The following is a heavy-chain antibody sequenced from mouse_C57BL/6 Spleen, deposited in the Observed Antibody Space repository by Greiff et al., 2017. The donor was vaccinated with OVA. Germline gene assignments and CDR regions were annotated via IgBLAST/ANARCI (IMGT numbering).Heavy chain of an antibody. CDR1: GYTFTDYE. V-gene: IGHV1-15*01. CDR2: IDPETGGT. CDR3: TRRIFNYYGSSYLGLARDY. Sequence: VKLVESGAELVRPGASVTLSCKASGYTFTDYEMHWVKQTPVHGLEWIGAIDPETGGTAYNQKFKGKAILTADKSSSTAYMELRSLTSEDSAVYYCTRRIFNYYGSSYLGLARDYWGQGTSVTVSS. D-gene: IGHD1-1*01. J-gene: IGHJ4*01.